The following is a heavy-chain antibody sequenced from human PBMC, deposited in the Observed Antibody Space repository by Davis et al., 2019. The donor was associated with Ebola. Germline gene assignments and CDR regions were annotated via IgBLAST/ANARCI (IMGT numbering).Heavy chain of an antibody. CDR1: GFTFSGSA. J-gene: IGHJ4*02. CDR3: TSALYSSSWYRDYDLDY. V-gene: IGHV3-73*01. CDR2: IRSKANSYAT. D-gene: IGHD6-13*01. Sequence: GESLKISCAASGFTFSGSAMHWVRQASGKGLEWVGRIRSKANSYATAYAASVKGRFTISRDDSKNTAYLQMNSLKTEDTAVYYCTSALYSSSWYRDYDLDYWGQGTLVTVSS.